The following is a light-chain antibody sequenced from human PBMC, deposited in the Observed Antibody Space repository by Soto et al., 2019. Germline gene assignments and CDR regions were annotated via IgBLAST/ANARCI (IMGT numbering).Light chain of an antibody. J-gene: IGKJ1*01. V-gene: IGKV1-6*01. CDR3: LQDHSYPWT. Sequence: ASQMTPSPSSLYASERKRVTITCRARQDIRSDLGWYQHKPGKAPRLLIHAASSLQSGVPSRFCGSASGTEFTLTISSLQPEDLASYYCLQDHSYPWTFGQGTKVDIK. CDR1: QDIRSD. CDR2: AAS.